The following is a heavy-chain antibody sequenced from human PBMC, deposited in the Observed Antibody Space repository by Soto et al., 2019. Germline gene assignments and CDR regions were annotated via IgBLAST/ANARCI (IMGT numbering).Heavy chain of an antibody. CDR1: GGSISSNY. D-gene: IGHD4-17*01. Sequence: QVQLQESGPGLVKPSETLSLTCTVSGGSISSNYWSWIRQPPGKGLEWIGYIYDSGRTNYNPALKSRVTISVDTSKNQFSLKLSSVTAADTALYYCARHSGDADYHFDYWGQGTLVTVSS. CDR3: ARHSGDADYHFDY. CDR2: IYDSGRT. V-gene: IGHV4-59*08. J-gene: IGHJ4*02.